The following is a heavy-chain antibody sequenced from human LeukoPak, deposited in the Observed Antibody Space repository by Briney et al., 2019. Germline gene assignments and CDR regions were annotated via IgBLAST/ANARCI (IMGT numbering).Heavy chain of an antibody. J-gene: IGHJ5*02. CDR3: ARGRHCGGDCPNWFDP. CDR2: INPNSGGT. Sequence: ASVKVSCKASGYTFIGYYIHRVRQAPGQGLEWMGWINPNSGGTHYAKKFQGRVTMTRDTSISTAYMELSRLRSDDTAVYYCARGRHCGGDCPNWFDPWGQGTPVTVSS. D-gene: IGHD2-21*02. V-gene: IGHV1-2*02. CDR1: GYTFIGYY.